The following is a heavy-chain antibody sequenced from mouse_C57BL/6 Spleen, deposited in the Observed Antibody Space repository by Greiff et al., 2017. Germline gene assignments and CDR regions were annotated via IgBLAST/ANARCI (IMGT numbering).Heavy chain of an antibody. CDR2: INPYNGGT. D-gene: IGHD2-3*01. V-gene: IGHV1-19*01. CDR1: GYTFTDYY. CDR3: AGYYEGWFAY. Sequence: EVQLQESGPVLVKPGASVKMSCKASGYTFTDYYMNWVKQSPGKSLEWIGAINPYNGGTSYNQKFKGKATLTVDKSSSTAYMELNSLTSEDSAVYYCAGYYEGWFAYWGQGTLVTVSA. J-gene: IGHJ3*01.